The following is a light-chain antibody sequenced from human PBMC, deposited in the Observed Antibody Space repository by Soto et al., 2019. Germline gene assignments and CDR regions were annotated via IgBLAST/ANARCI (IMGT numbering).Light chain of an antibody. CDR3: SSYTSSSTYV. Sequence: SVLTQPASLSWSPGQSITISRPGTSSDVGGYNYVSWYQQHPGKAPKLMIYGVTDRPSGVSNRFSGSKSGNTASLTISGLQAEDEADYYCSSYTSSSTYVFGTGTKVTVL. CDR1: SSDVGGYNY. V-gene: IGLV2-14*01. CDR2: GVT. J-gene: IGLJ1*01.